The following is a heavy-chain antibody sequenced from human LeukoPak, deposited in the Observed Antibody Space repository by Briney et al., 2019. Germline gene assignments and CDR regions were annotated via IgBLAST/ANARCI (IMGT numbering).Heavy chain of an antibody. CDR3: ARRRDGYDY. V-gene: IGHV3-64*02. D-gene: IGHD5-24*01. Sequence: GGSLRLSCAASGFIFSTSAMHWVRQAPGKGLEYVSAISSSGGSTYYADSVEGRFTISRDNSKNTLYLQMGSLRAEDMAVYYCARRRDGYDYWGQGTLVTVSS. CDR1: GFIFSTSA. J-gene: IGHJ4*02. CDR2: ISSSGGST.